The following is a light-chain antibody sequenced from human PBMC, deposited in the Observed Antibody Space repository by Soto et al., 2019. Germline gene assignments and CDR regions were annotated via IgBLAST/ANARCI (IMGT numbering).Light chain of an antibody. Sequence: EIVMTQSPVTLSVFPGESVTLSCMASQSVNGFLDWFQHKPGQAPRLVLKRIFIRAIGVPARFSGSGSETEFTLTINGLQSEDSGVYYCLQHYAWPWTFGQGTKVDIK. V-gene: IGKV3-15*01. CDR1: QSVNGF. J-gene: IGKJ1*01. CDR2: RIF. CDR3: LQHYAWPWT.